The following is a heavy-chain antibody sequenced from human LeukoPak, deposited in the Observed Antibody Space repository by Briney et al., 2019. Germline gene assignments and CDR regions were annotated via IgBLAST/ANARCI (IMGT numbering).Heavy chain of an antibody. CDR3: AREAIVATSDY. CDR2: ISSSSSTI. V-gene: IGHV3-48*04. CDR1: GFTFSSYS. Sequence: GSLRLSCAASGFTFSSYSMNWVRQAPGKGLEWVSYISSSSSTIYYADSVKGRFTISRDNAKNSLYLQMNSLRAEDTAVYYCAREAIVATSDYWGQGTLVTASS. D-gene: IGHD5-12*01. J-gene: IGHJ4*02.